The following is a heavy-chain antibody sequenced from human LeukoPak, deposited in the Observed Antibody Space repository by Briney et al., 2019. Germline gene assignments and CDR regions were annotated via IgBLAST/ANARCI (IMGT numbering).Heavy chain of an antibody. Sequence: TLAVTCTISDSSHTSYQWNWLGQPTAKARECVGYIYYSGSTNYNPSLKSRVTISVDTSKNQFSLNLRSVTAADTAVYYCARGSRDGYNHFDYWGQGTLVTVSS. D-gene: IGHD5-24*01. V-gene: IGHV4-59*01. CDR3: ARGSRDGYNHFDY. CDR1: DSSHTSYQ. J-gene: IGHJ4*02. CDR2: IYYSGST.